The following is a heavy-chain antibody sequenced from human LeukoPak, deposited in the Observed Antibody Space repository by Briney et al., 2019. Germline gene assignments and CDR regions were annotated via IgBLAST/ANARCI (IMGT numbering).Heavy chain of an antibody. CDR3: AKDRDLRLGELSLGDY. D-gene: IGHD3-16*02. CDR2: IKAKAHGGTI. Sequence: GGSLRLSCAASGFTFINAWMAWVRQAPGKGLEWVGRIKAKAHGGTIEYAAPVKGRFTISRDDSKNTPYLQMNSLKTEDTAVYYCAKDRDLRLGELSLGDYWGQGTLVTVSS. CDR1: GFTFINAW. V-gene: IGHV3-15*01. J-gene: IGHJ4*02.